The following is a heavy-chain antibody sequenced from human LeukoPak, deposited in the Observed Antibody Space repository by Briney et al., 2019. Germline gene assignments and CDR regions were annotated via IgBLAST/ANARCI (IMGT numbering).Heavy chain of an antibody. CDR2: INSGGSYV. CDR1: GFTFSSYS. D-gene: IGHD3-16*01. V-gene: IGHV3-21*01. Sequence: TPGGSLRLSCAASGFTFSSYSMNWVRQAPGKGLEWVSSINSGGSYVYYADSVKGRFTISRDNAKNSLFLQMNSLRAEDTAVYYCARGRMITFGGVPKWFDPWGQGTLVTVSS. CDR3: ARGRMITFGGVPKWFDP. J-gene: IGHJ5*02.